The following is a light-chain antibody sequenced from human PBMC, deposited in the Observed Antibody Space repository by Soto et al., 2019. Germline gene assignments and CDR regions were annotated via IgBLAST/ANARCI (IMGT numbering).Light chain of an antibody. CDR3: QYYGTSPQT. Sequence: EIVLTQSPGTLSLSPGERATLSCGASQSVTSNYLAWYQQKPGQAPRLLIYGASSRATGIPDRFSGSGSGTDFTLTISRLEPEDFAVYYCQYYGTSPQTFGQGTKVDIK. CDR2: GAS. V-gene: IGKV3-20*01. CDR1: QSVTSNY. J-gene: IGKJ1*01.